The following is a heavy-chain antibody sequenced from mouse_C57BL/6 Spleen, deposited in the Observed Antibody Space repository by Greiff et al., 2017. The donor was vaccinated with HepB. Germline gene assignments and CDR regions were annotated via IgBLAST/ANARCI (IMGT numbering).Heavy chain of an antibody. V-gene: IGHV1-39*01. Sequence: EVQRVESGPELVKPGASVKISCKASGYSFTDYNMNWVKQSNGKSLAWIGVINPNYGTTSYNQKFKGKATLTVDQSSSTAYMQLNSLTSEDSAVYDWASPYYYGSSFDYWGQGTTLTVSS. J-gene: IGHJ2*01. D-gene: IGHD1-1*01. CDR1: GYSFTDYN. CDR3: ASPYYYGSSFDY. CDR2: INPNYGTT.